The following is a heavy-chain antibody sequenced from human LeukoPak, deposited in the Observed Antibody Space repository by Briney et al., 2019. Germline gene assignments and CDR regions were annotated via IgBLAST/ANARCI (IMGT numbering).Heavy chain of an antibody. V-gene: IGHV3-30-3*01. D-gene: IGHD2-15*01. Sequence: GGSLRLSCAAAGFTLSSYAMHWVRQAPGKGLEWVAVISYDGSNKYYADSVKGRFTISRDNSTNTLHLQMNSLRAEDTAVYYCARDRSSNEYYFDYWGEGTLVTVST. CDR1: GFTLSSYA. J-gene: IGHJ4*02. CDR3: ARDRSSNEYYFDY. CDR2: ISYDGSNK.